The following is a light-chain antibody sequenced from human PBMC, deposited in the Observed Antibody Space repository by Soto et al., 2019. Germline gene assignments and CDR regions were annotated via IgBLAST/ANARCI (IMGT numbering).Light chain of an antibody. CDR1: SSDVGGYNY. CDR2: DVS. J-gene: IGLJ3*02. Sequence: QSALPQPASVSGSPGQSITFSCTGTSSDVGGYNYVSWYHQHPGRAPKLMIYDVSNRPSGVSNRFSGSKSDNTASLTISGLQAEDEADYYCCSYTRSSTLVFGGGTKLTVL. CDR3: CSYTRSSTLV. V-gene: IGLV2-14*01.